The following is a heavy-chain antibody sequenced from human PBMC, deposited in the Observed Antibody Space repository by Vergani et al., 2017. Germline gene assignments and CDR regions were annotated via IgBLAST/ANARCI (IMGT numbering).Heavy chain of an antibody. J-gene: IGHJ4*02. V-gene: IGHV3-7*01. CDR3: ARDMGGSYQYYFDY. CDR2: IKQDGSEK. CDR1: GFTFSSYW. Sequence: EVQLVESGGGLVQPGGSLRLSCAASGFTFSSYWMSWVRQAPGKGREWVANIKQDGSEKYYVDSVKGRFTISRDNAKNSLYLQMNSLRAEDTAVYYCARDMGGSYQYYFDYWGQGTLVTVSS. D-gene: IGHD1-26*01.